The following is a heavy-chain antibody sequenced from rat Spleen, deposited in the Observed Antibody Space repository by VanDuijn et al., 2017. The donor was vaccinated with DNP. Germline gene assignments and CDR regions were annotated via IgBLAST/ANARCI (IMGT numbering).Heavy chain of an antibody. CDR1: GFTFSDYA. Sequence: EVQLVESGGGLVQPGNSLKLSCAASGFTFSDYAMAWVRQSPKKGLEWVATIIYDGSSTYYRDSVKGRFTISRDDAKNTQYLQMDSLRSEDTATYYCARHEDYSSYVYGFAYWGQGTLVTVSS. V-gene: IGHV5-17*01. CDR2: IIYDGSST. D-gene: IGHD1-2*01. CDR3: ARHEDYSSYVYGFAY. J-gene: IGHJ3*01.